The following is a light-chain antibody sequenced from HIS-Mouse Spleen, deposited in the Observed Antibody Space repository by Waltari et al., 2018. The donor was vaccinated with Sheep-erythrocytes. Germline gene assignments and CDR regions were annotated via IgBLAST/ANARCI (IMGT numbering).Light chain of an antibody. CDR3: QSYDSSNHGV. CDR2: EDN. Sequence: LTQPRSVSGSPGKTVTISCTRSSGSIASNYVQWYQQRPGSAPTTVIYEDNQRPSGVPDRFSGSIDSSSNSASLTISGLKTEDEADYYCQSYDSSNHGVFGGGTKLTVL. J-gene: IGLJ3*02. CDR1: SGSIASNY. V-gene: IGLV6-57*03.